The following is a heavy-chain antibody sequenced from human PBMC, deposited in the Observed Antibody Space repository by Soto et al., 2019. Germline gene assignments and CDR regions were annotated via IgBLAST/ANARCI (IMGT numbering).Heavy chain of an antibody. CDR3: ASRPFYYYGLDV. CDR1: GGSITTAGYC. CDR2: VYHTGNA. J-gene: IGHJ6*02. Sequence: SETLSLTCTVSGGSITTAGYCWSWIRQPPGKALEWIGYVYHTGNAYPKPSLKSRVTISLDRSKNQFSLKMTSVTAADTALYYCASRPFYYYGLDVWGQGTTVTVSS. V-gene: IGHV4-30-2*01.